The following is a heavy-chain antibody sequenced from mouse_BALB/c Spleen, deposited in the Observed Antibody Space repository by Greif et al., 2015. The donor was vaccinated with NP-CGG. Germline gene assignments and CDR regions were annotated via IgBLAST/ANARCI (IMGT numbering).Heavy chain of an antibody. CDR2: INPSSGRT. D-gene: IGHD2-3*01. CDR1: GYTFTSYW. CDR3: AIYDGYYYYAMDY. Sequence: QVQLKHSGAELVKPGASVKLSCKASGYTFTSYWMHWVKQRPGQGLEWIGEINPSSGRTNYNEKFKSKATLTVDKSSSTAYMQLSSLTSEDSAVYYCAIYDGYYYYAMDYWGQGTSVTVSS. V-gene: IGHV1S81*02. J-gene: IGHJ4*01.